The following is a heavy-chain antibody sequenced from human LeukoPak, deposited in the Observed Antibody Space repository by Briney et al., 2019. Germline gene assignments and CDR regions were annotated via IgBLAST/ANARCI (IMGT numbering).Heavy chain of an antibody. CDR3: ARGLPGYSGGDDAFDI. V-gene: IGHV4-59*01. D-gene: IGHD2-21*01. CDR1: SASIISYY. CDR2: IHYTGST. J-gene: IGHJ3*02. Sequence: SETLSLTCTVSSASIISYYWTWVRQPPGKGLEWIGYIHYTGSTNYNPSFKSRPTISVDTSTNQFSLRLNFVTAADTAVYYCARGLPGYSGGDDAFDIWGPGIRVIVSS.